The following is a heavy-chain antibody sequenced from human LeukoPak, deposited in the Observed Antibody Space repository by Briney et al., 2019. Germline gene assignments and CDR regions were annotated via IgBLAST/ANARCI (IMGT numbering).Heavy chain of an antibody. V-gene: IGHV4-39*07. CDR1: GGSISSSSYY. Sequence: PSETLSLTCTVSGGSISSSSYYWGWIRQPPGKGLEWIGSIYYSGSTYYNPSLKSRVTISVDTSKNQFSLKLSSVTAADTAVYYCARLGMATITPDYDAFDIWGQGTMVTVSS. CDR3: ARLGMATITPDYDAFDI. J-gene: IGHJ3*02. CDR2: IYYSGST. D-gene: IGHD5-24*01.